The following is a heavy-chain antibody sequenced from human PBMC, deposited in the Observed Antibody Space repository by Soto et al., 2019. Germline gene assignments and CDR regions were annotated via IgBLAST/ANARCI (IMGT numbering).Heavy chain of an antibody. J-gene: IGHJ4*02. V-gene: IGHV4-59*01. CDR3: ARTKLRIAVAGMTEYFDY. D-gene: IGHD6-19*01. Sequence: QVQLQESGPGLVKPSETLSLTCTVSGGSISSYYWSWIRQPPGKGLEWIGYIYYSGSTNYNPSLKSRVTISVDTSKNQFSLKLSSVTAADTAVYYCARTKLRIAVAGMTEYFDYWGQGTLVTVSS. CDR1: GGSISSYY. CDR2: IYYSGST.